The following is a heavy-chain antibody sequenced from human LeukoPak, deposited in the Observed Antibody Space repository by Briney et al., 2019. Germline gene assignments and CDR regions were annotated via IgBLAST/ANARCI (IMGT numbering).Heavy chain of an antibody. J-gene: IGHJ4*02. D-gene: IGHD3-9*01. CDR1: GFTFSSYA. V-gene: IGHV3-23*01. CDR2: ISGSGGST. Sequence: GGSLRLSCAASGFTFSSYAMSWVRQAPGKGLEWVSAISGSGGSTYYADSVKGRFTISRDNSKNTLYLQMNSLRAEDTAVYYCAEDYDILTGYYIGWGQGTLVTVSS. CDR3: AEDYDILTGYYIG.